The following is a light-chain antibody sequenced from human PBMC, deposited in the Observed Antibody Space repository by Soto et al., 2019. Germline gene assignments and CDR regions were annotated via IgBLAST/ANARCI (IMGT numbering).Light chain of an antibody. CDR3: QQYGNSPQT. V-gene: IGKV2-28*01. J-gene: IGKJ1*01. CDR1: QSLLYSNGYNY. Sequence: DIVMTQSPLSLPVTPGEPASISCRSSQSLLYSNGYNYLDWYLQKPGQSPQVLIYLGSNRASGVPDRFSGSGSGTDFTLTISRLEPEDFAVYYCQQYGNSPQTFGQGTKVDIK. CDR2: LGS.